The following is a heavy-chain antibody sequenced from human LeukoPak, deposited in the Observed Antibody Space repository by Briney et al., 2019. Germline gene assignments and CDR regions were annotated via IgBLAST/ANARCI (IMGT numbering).Heavy chain of an antibody. Sequence: GSVKVSCKVSGYTLTELSMHWVRQAPGKGLEWMGGFDPEDGETIYAQKFQGRVTMTEDTSTDTAYMELSSLRSEATAVYYCAKVASKPLMITFGGVREFDYWGQGTLVTVSS. V-gene: IGHV1-24*01. J-gene: IGHJ4*02. D-gene: IGHD3-16*01. CDR1: GYTLTELS. CDR2: FDPEDGET. CDR3: AKVASKPLMITFGGVREFDY.